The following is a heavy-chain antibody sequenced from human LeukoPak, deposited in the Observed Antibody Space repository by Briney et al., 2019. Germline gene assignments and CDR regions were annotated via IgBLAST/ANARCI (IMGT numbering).Heavy chain of an antibody. J-gene: IGHJ4*02. CDR2: ISSGSDTI. V-gene: IGHV3-48*04. Sequence: GGSLRLPCAASGFTFRIYGMNWVRQAPGKGPEWVSYISSGSDTIYYADSAKGRFTMSRDNAKNSLFLQMNSLRAEDTAVYYCARATRNGYDYWGQGTLVAVSS. CDR1: GFTFRIYG. CDR3: ARATRNGYDY. D-gene: IGHD5-24*01.